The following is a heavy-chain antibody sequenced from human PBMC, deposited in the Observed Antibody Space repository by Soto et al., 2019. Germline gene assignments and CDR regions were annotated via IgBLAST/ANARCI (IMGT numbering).Heavy chain of an antibody. J-gene: IGHJ4*02. V-gene: IGHV3-15*01. CDR2: IKSKTDGGTT. CDR3: TTGDIVLMVYAGGRFDY. D-gene: IGHD2-8*01. Sequence: EVQLVESGGGLVKPGGSLRLSCAASGFTFSNAWMIWVRQAPGKGLEWVGRIKSKTDGGTTDYAAPVKGRFTISRDDSKNTLYLQMNSLKTEDTAVYYCTTGDIVLMVYAGGRFDYWGQGTLVTVSS. CDR1: GFTFSNAW.